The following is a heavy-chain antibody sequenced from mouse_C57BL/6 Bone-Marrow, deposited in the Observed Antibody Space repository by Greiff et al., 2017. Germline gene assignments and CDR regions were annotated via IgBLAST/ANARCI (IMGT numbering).Heavy chain of an antibody. Sequence: VQLQQSGAELVRPGASVKLSCTASGFTFTGYYMHWVKQRPDQGLEWIGRIDPEDGDTEYAPKFQGKATLTADTSSNTAYLQLSSLTSEDSAVYCYSSSGMDDWGQGTSVTVSS. CDR3: SSSGMDD. J-gene: IGHJ4*01. V-gene: IGHV14-1*01. CDR1: GFTFTGYY. CDR2: IDPEDGDT.